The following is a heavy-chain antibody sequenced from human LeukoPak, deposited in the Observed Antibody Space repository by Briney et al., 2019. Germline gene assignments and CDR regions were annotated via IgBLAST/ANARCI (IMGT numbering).Heavy chain of an antibody. CDR1: GYSISSIYY. Sequence: SETLSLTCTVSGYSISSIYYWGWIRQPPGKGLEWIASIYHSGTTYYNPSLQSRVTMSVDTAKNQFSLKLSSVTAADTAVYYCAREGYSGSYSDYWGQGTLVTVSS. CDR3: AREGYSGSYSDY. D-gene: IGHD1-26*01. V-gene: IGHV4-38-2*02. CDR2: IYHSGTT. J-gene: IGHJ4*02.